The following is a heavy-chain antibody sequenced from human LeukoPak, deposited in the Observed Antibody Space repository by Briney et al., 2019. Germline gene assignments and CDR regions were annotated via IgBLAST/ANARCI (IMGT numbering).Heavy chain of an antibody. V-gene: IGHV4-31*03. D-gene: IGHD3-10*01. CDR2: IYYSGST. CDR1: GGSISSGGYY. CDR3: ARYYGSGSYYLYNWFDP. J-gene: IGHJ5*02. Sequence: TLSLTCTVSGGSISSGGYYWSWVRQHPGKGVEWVGYIYYSGSTYYNPSLKSRVTISVDTSKNQFSLKLGSVTAADTAVYYCARYYGSGSYYLYNWFDPWGQGTLVTVSS.